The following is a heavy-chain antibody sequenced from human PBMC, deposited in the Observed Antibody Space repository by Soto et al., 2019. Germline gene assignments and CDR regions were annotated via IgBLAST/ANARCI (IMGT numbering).Heavy chain of an antibody. CDR1: GGSFSGYY. V-gene: IGHV4-34*07. CDR2: IDHSGGT. D-gene: IGHD3-9*01. Sequence: PSETLSLTCAVYGGSFSGYYWNWIRQSPGKGLEWIGEIDHSGGTNYTPSLKSRVTMSVDTSETGGSTYYNPSLKSRVTISVDTSKNQISLRLTSVTAADTAVYYCARGSGYSPWDYWGQGTLVTVSS. CDR3: TSKNQISLRLTSVTAADTAVYYCARGSGYSPWDY. J-gene: IGHJ4*02.